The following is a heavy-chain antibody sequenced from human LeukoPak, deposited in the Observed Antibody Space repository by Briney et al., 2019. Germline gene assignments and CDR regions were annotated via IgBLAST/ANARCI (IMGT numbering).Heavy chain of an antibody. D-gene: IGHD2-21*02. V-gene: IGHV4-59*01. CDR1: GGSLSRDY. CDR3: ARASRIFCVTTDCYLFDY. Sequence: PSETLSLTCTVSGGSLSRDYWSWIRQPPTKGLEWIGYVYYSGTTNYSPSLKSRVTISVDTSKNQFSLTLTSVTAADTAVYYCARASRIFCVTTDCYLFDYWGQGTQVTVSS. CDR2: VYYSGTT. J-gene: IGHJ4*02.